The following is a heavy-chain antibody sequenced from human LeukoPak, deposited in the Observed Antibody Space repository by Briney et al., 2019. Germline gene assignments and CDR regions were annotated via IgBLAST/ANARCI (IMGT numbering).Heavy chain of an antibody. CDR2: ISGSGGST. Sequence: GGSLRLSCAASGFTVSSNYMSWVRQAPGKGLEWVSAISGSGGSTYYADYVKGRFTISRDNSKNTLYLQMNSLRAEDTAVYYCAKRDSSGWYRPSDYWGQGTLVTVSS. CDR1: GFTVSSNY. J-gene: IGHJ4*02. D-gene: IGHD6-19*01. CDR3: AKRDSSGWYRPSDY. V-gene: IGHV3-23*01.